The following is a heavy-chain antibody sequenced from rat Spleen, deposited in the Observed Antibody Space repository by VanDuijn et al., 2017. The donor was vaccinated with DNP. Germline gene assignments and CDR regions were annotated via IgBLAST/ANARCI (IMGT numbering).Heavy chain of an antibody. CDR1: GFPFSDYF. D-gene: IGHD3-1*01. CDR2: ISPSGSRT. J-gene: IGHJ1*01. CDR3: ARGSTSIYWYFDF. Sequence: EVRLVESGGGLVQPGRSLKLSCAASGFPFSDYFMAWVRQAPNKGLEWVAAISPSGSRTYYLDSVKGRFTISRDDAKSSPYLQMNSLKPEDTATYYCARGSTSIYWYFDFWGPGTMVTVSS. V-gene: IGHV5-7*01.